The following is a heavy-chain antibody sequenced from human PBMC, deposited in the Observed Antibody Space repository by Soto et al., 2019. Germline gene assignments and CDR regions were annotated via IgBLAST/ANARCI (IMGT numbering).Heavy chain of an antibody. CDR1: GYTFTSYY. Sequence: QVQLVQSGAEVKKPGASVKVSCKASGYTFTSYYMHWVRQAPGQGLEWMGIINPSGPGTTYAQSFQVRISMTRDTSTSTVYMELSSLRSEDTAVYYCARGSLTTVTSPIDYWGQGTLVTVSS. J-gene: IGHJ4*02. CDR3: ARGSLTTVTSPIDY. V-gene: IGHV1-46*03. D-gene: IGHD4-17*01. CDR2: INPSGPGT.